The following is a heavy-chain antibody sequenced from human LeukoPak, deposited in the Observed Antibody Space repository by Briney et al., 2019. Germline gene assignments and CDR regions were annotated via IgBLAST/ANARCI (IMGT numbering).Heavy chain of an antibody. J-gene: IGHJ4*02. D-gene: IGHD3-3*01. CDR1: GFTFSSYA. CDR3: AKDAYTIFRVVIIRPFDY. Sequence: GGSLRLSCAASGFTFSSYAMSWVRQAPGKGLEWVSAISGSGGSTYYADSVKGRFTISRDNSKNTLYLQMNSLRAEDTAVYYCAKDAYTIFRVVIIRPFDYWGQGTLVTVSS. CDR2: ISGSGGST. V-gene: IGHV3-23*01.